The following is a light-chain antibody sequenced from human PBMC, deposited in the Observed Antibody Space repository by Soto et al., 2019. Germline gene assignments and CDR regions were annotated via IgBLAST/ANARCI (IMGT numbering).Light chain of an antibody. CDR2: GAS. CDR3: QQYNNGVVT. J-gene: IGKJ5*01. Sequence: EIVMTQSPGTLSVAPGERATLSCRASQSVRSDVAWYQHKPGQAPRLLIYGASTRATGIPSRFIGSGSETEFTLTISSLQSEDFAIYYCQQYNNGVVTFGQGTRLEI. V-gene: IGKV3-15*01. CDR1: QSVRSD.